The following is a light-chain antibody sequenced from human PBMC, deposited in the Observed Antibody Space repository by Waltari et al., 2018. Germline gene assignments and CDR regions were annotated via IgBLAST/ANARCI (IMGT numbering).Light chain of an antibody. J-gene: IGKJ1*01. CDR3: QKYGSLPAT. V-gene: IGKV3-20*01. CDR2: DAS. CDR1: QSVSRT. Sequence: IVLTKSPGTLSLSPGEIATLSCRASQSVSRTLAWYQQKPGHAPRLLIYDASSRATGIPDRFSGSGSGTDFSLTISRLEPEDFAVYYCQKYGSLPATFGQGTKVEIK.